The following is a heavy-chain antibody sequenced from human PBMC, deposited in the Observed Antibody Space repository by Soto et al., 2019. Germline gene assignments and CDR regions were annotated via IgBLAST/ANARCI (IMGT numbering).Heavy chain of an antibody. CDR2: IDPSDSYT. D-gene: IGHD3-10*01. CDR3: ARLLPPDSYGSGSYYNGPD. J-gene: IGHJ4*02. CDR1: GYSFTSYW. V-gene: IGHV5-10-1*01. Sequence: PGESLKISCKGSGYSFTSYWISWVRQMPGKGLEWMGRIDPSDSYTNYSPSFQGHVTISADKSISTAYLQWSSLKASDTAMYYCARLLPPDSYGSGSYYNGPDWGQGTLVTVSS.